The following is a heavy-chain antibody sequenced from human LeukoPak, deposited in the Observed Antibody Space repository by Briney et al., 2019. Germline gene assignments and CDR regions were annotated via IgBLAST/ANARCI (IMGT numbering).Heavy chain of an antibody. CDR3: AKDIHMGSSWLVFDY. Sequence: GGSLRLFCAASGFTFDDYAMHWVRQAPGKGLEWVSLISGDGGSTYYADSVKGRFTISRDNSKNSLYLQMNSLRTEDTALYYCAKDIHMGSSWLVFDYWGQGTLVTVSS. CDR2: ISGDGGST. D-gene: IGHD6-19*01. J-gene: IGHJ4*02. CDR1: GFTFDDYA. V-gene: IGHV3-43*02.